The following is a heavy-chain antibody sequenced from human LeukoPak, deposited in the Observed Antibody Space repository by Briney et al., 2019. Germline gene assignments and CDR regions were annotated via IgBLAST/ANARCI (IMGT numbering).Heavy chain of an antibody. CDR3: ASDGAYAMAV. D-gene: IGHD1-26*01. J-gene: IGHJ6*02. Sequence: GGSLRLSCAASGSAFSRSWIHWVRQAPGKGLVWVSHINNDASRTTYADSVRGRFTLSRDNAKNTVSLQMNSLRAEDTAVYYCASDGAYAMAVWGQGTTVTVSS. CDR2: INNDASRT. V-gene: IGHV3-74*01. CDR1: GSAFSRSW.